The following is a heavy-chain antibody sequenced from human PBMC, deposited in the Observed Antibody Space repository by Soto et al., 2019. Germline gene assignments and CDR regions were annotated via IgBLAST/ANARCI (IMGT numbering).Heavy chain of an antibody. V-gene: IGHV4-4*02. Sequence: GTLSLTCAVSGGSISSSNWWSWVRQPPGKGLEWIGEIYHSGGTNYNPSLKSRVTISVDRSNNQFSLKLISVTAADTAVYYCARTRGAFDIWGQGTMVTVSS. CDR1: GGSISSSNW. CDR2: IYHSGGT. J-gene: IGHJ3*02. CDR3: ARTRGAFDI.